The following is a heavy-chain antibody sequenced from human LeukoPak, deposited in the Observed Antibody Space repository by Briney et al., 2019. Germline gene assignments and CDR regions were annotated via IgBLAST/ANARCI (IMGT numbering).Heavy chain of an antibody. J-gene: IGHJ6*03. CDR2: ISSSSSTI. Sequence: PGGSLRLSCAASGFTFSSYSMNWVRQAPGKGLEWVSYISSSSSTIYYADSVKGRFTISRDNAKNSLYLQMNSLRAEDTAVYYCARVGGSSIAARRSYYDYMDVWGKGTTVTVSS. V-gene: IGHV3-48*01. D-gene: IGHD6-6*01. CDR1: GFTFSSYS. CDR3: ARVGGSSIAARRSYYDYMDV.